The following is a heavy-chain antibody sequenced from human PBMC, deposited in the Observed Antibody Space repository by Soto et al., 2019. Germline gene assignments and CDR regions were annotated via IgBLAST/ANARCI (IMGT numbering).Heavy chain of an antibody. J-gene: IGHJ5*02. CDR3: ARYSSAAGTGWFDP. Sequence: QVQLVQSGAEVKKSGASVKVSCKASGYTFTSYDINWVRQATGQGLEWMGWMNPNSGNTGYAQKFQGRVTMTRTTSISTAYMELSSLRYEDTAVYYCARYSSAAGTGWFDPWGQGTLVTVSS. CDR2: MNPNSGNT. V-gene: IGHV1-8*01. D-gene: IGHD6-13*01. CDR1: GYTFTSYD.